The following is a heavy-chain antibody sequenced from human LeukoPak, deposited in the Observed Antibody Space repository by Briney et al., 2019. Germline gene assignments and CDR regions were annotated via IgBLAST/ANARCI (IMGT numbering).Heavy chain of an antibody. CDR3: ARQRPYYYGSGRILDY. Sequence: GSLRLSCAASGFTFSSYAMSWIRQPPGKGLEWIGEINHSGSTNYNPSLKSRVTISVDTSKNQFSLKLSSVTAADTAVYYCARQRPYYYGSGRILDYWGQGTLVTVSS. J-gene: IGHJ4*02. V-gene: IGHV4-34*01. CDR1: GFTFSSYA. CDR2: INHSGST. D-gene: IGHD3-10*01.